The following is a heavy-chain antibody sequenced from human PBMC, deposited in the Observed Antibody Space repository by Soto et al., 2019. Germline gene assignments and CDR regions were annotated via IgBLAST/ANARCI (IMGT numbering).Heavy chain of an antibody. CDR3: ARGRAARPTPIDY. CDR2: ISSSSSYI. Sequence: VGSLRLSGAASGFTFSSYSMNWVRQAPGKGLEWVSSISSSSSYIYYADSVKGRFTISRDNAKNSLYLQMNSLRAEDTAVYYCARGRAARPTPIDYWGQGTLVTVSS. D-gene: IGHD6-6*01. CDR1: GFTFSSYS. V-gene: IGHV3-21*01. J-gene: IGHJ4*02.